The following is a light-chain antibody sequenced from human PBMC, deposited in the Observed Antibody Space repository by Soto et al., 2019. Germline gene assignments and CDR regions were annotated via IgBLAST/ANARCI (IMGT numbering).Light chain of an antibody. V-gene: IGKV3-11*01. CDR1: QSFRGL. Sequence: EVVLTQSPVTLSLSPGERATLSCRAIQSFRGLLAWYQQKPGQAPRLLIYDAYNRATGIPPRFSGSASGTDFTLTISSLEPEDSAVYYCQQRSNWPPSITFGQGTRLEIK. CDR2: DAY. J-gene: IGKJ5*01. CDR3: QQRSNWPPSIT.